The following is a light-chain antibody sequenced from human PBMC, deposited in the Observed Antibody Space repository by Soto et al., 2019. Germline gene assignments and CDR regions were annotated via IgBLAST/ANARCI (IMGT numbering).Light chain of an antibody. V-gene: IGKV1-5*03. CDR1: QIISSW. J-gene: IGKJ1*01. CDR3: RLRERRLGT. CDR2: KAS. Sequence: QIISSWLAWYRQKPGKAPKLLIYKASSLESGVPSRFSGSGTGTDISLTINSLTPADPAIYYFRLRERRLGTFAEGTKVDIK.